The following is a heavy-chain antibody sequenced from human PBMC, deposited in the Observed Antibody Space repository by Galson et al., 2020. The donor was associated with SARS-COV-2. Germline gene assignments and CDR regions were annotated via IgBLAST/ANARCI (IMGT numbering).Heavy chain of an antibody. CDR2: FDPEDGET. Sequence: ASVKVSCKVSGYTFTELSMHWVRQAPGKGLEWMGGFDPEDGETIYAQKFQGRVTMTEDTSTDTAYMELSSLRSEDTAVYYCATVRGVELRYFDWLFDYWGQGTLVTVSS. J-gene: IGHJ4*02. CDR3: ATVRGVELRYFDWLFDY. V-gene: IGHV1-24*01. D-gene: IGHD3-9*01. CDR1: GYTFTELS.